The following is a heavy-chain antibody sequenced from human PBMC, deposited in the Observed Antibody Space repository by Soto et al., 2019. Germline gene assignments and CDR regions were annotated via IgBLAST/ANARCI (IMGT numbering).Heavy chain of an antibody. D-gene: IGHD2-15*01. V-gene: IGHV1-69*08. CDR3: ARDGTDIVVVVAASPSWFDP. CDR1: GGTFSSYT. Sequence: QVQLVQSGAEVKKPGSSVKVSCKASGGTFSSYTISWVRQAPGQGLEWMGRIIPILGIANYAQKFQGRVTITADKSTSTAYMVLSSLISQDTAVYYCARDGTDIVVVVAASPSWFDPWVQGTLVTVSS. J-gene: IGHJ5*02. CDR2: IIPILGIA.